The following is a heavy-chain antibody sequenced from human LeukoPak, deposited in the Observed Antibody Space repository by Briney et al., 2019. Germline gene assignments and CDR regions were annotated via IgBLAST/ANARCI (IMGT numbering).Heavy chain of an antibody. CDR1: GFTFSSFS. CDR2: ISTRSDYI. D-gene: IGHD2-15*01. J-gene: IGHJ4*02. CDR3: ATGRYCSASTCYERVYY. Sequence: GGSLRLSCAASGFTFSSFSMNWVRQAPGKGLEWVSSISTRSDYIYYADSVKGRFTISRDNAKNSLYLQMNSLRAEDTAVYYCATGRYCSASTCYERVYYWGQGTLVTVSS. V-gene: IGHV3-21*01.